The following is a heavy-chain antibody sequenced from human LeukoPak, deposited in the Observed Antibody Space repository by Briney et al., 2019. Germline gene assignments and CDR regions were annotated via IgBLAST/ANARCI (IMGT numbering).Heavy chain of an antibody. J-gene: IGHJ4*02. Sequence: SETLSLTCTVSGGSISGSSYYWGWIRQPPGKGLEWIGSIYYSGSTYYNPSLKSRVTISVDTSKNQFSLKLSSVTAADTAVYYCARQHYDFWSGYYTCGFDYWGQGTLVTVSS. D-gene: IGHD3-3*01. V-gene: IGHV4-39*01. CDR1: GGSISGSSYY. CDR2: IYYSGST. CDR3: ARQHYDFWSGYYTCGFDY.